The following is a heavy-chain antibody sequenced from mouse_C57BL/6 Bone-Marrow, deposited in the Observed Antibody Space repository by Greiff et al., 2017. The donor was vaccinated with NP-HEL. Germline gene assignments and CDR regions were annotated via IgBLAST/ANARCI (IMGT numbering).Heavy chain of an antibody. D-gene: IGHD1-1*01. CDR2: INPYNGGT. CDR1: GYTFTDYY. CDR3: ARAPPITTVVGVDY. Sequence: EVQLQQSGPVLVKPGASVKMSCKASGYTFTDYYMNWVKQSHGKSLEWIGVINPYNGGTSYNQKFKGKATLTVDKSSSTAYMELNSLTSEDSAVYYCARAPPITTVVGVDYWGQGTTLTVSS. V-gene: IGHV1-19*01. J-gene: IGHJ2*01.